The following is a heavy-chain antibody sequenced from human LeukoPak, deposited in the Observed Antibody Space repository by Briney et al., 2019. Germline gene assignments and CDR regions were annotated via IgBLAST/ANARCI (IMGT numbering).Heavy chain of an antibody. CDR3: ARHRIEGHYGMDV. CDR2: INHSGST. V-gene: IGHV4-34*01. J-gene: IGHJ6*02. D-gene: IGHD2-15*01. Sequence: SETLSLTCAVYGGSFSGYYWSWIRQPPGKGLEWIGEINHSGSTNYNPSLKSRVTISVDTSKNQFSLKLSSVTAADTAVYYCARHRIEGHYGMDVWGQGTTVTVSS. CDR1: GGSFSGYY.